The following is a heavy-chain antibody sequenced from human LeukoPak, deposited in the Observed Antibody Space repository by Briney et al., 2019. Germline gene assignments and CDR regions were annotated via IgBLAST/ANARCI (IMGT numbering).Heavy chain of an antibody. CDR3: ARAQQLVENYYFDY. V-gene: IGHV3-21*01. CDR1: GFTFSSYS. D-gene: IGHD6-13*01. Sequence: PGGSLRLSCAASGFTFSSYSMNWVRQAPGKGLEWVSSISSSSSYIYYADSVKGRFTISRDNAKNSLYLQMNSLRAEDTAVYYCARAQQLVENYYFDYWGKGTLVTVSS. CDR2: ISSSSSYI. J-gene: IGHJ4*02.